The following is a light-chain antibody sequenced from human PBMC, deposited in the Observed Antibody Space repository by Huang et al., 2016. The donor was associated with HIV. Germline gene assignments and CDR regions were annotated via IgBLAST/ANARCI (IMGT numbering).Light chain of an antibody. Sequence: EIVLTQSPATLSLSPGERATLSCRASQSVRTYLAWYQPKPGQAPGLLIYDASNRATGIPARFSGSGSGTDFTLTISNLQSEDFAVYYCQQRSAWPLTFGGGTKVEI. CDR2: DAS. V-gene: IGKV3-11*01. CDR3: QQRSAWPLT. CDR1: QSVRTY. J-gene: IGKJ4*01.